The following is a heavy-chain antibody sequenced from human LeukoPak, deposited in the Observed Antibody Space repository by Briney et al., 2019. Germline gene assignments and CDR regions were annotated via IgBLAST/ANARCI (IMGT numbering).Heavy chain of an antibody. CDR1: GFTFSSYA. J-gene: IGHJ4*02. CDR3: AKVTTYDSSGYCFDY. D-gene: IGHD3-22*01. CDR2: ISGSGGST. V-gene: IGHV3-23*01. Sequence: GSLRLSCAASGFTFSSYAMSWVRQAPGKGLEWVSAISGSGGSTYYADSVKGRFTISRDNSKNTLYLQMNSLRAEDTAVYYCAKVTTYDSSGYCFDYWGQGTLVTVSS.